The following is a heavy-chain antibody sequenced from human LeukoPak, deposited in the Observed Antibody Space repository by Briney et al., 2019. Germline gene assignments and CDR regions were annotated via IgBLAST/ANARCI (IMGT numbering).Heavy chain of an antibody. CDR2: ISWNSVSI. J-gene: IGHJ4*02. CDR1: GFTFDDYA. V-gene: IGHV3-9*03. D-gene: IGHD5-12*01. CDR3: AKGRGYSGYDEFDY. Sequence: GRSLRLSCAASGFTFDDYAMHWVRQAPGKALEWVSGISWNSVSIVYADSVKGRFTISRDDAKNSLYLQMNSLRAEDMALYYWAKGRGYSGYDEFDYWGQGTLVTVSS.